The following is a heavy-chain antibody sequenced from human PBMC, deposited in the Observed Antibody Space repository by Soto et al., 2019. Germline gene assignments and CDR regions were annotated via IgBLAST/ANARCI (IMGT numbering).Heavy chain of an antibody. Sequence: SETLSLTCAVSGGSISSGGYSWSWIRQPPGKGLEWIGYIYHSGSTYYNPSLKSRVTISVDRSKNQFSLKLSSVTAADTAVYYCARVSGGSSWSGVWFDPWGQGTLVTVSS. CDR3: ARVSGGSSWSGVWFDP. CDR2: IYHSGST. V-gene: IGHV4-30-2*01. J-gene: IGHJ5*02. D-gene: IGHD6-13*01. CDR1: GGSISSGGYS.